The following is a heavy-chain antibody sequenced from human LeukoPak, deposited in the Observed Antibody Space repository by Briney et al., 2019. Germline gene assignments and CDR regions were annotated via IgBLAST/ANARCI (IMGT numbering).Heavy chain of an antibody. J-gene: IGHJ4*02. D-gene: IGHD2-2*01. Sequence: ASVKVSCKASGYTFTSYDINWVRQATGQGLEWMGWMNPNSDNTGYAQKFQGRVTITRNTSISTAYMELSSLRSEDTAVYYCARGTRDCSSTSCLYYFDYWGQGTLVTVSS. CDR1: GYTFTSYD. V-gene: IGHV1-8*03. CDR3: ARGTRDCSSTSCLYYFDY. CDR2: MNPNSDNT.